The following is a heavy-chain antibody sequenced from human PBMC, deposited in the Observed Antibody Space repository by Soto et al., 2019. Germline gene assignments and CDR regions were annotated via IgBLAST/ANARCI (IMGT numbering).Heavy chain of an antibody. CDR2: IYYSGST. D-gene: IGHD3-16*01. CDR1: GGSISSGGYY. V-gene: IGHV4-31*03. CDR3: ARDRAWGYYYYGMDV. J-gene: IGHJ6*02. Sequence: SETLSLTCTVSGGSISSGGYYWSWIRQHPGKGLEWIGYIYYSGSTYYNPSLKSRVTISVDTSKNQFSLKLSSVTAADTAVYYCARDRAWGYYYYGMDVCGQGTTVTVSS.